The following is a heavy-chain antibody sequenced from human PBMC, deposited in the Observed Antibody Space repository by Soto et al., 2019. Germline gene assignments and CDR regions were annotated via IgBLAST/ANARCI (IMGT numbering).Heavy chain of an antibody. CDR1: GFTVSNNY. D-gene: IGHD3-16*01. CDR2: IYSGGYT. J-gene: IGHJ4*02. Sequence: EVQLVESGGGLIQPGGSLRLSCAVSGFTVSNNYMSWVRQAPGKGLEGVSVIYSGGYTAYGDSVKGRFTISTDYSKNTLFLKKHRWSYGATAFCLGPSHWGGGRYWGQGTLVTVSS. CDR3: PSHWGGGRY. V-gene: IGHV3-53*01.